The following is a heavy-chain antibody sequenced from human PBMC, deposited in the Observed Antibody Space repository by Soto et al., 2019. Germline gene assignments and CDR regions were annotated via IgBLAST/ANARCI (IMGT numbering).Heavy chain of an antibody. CDR3: AKDDGTGS. CDR2: MLYDGTNI. J-gene: IGHJ5*02. V-gene: IGHV3-30*18. Sequence: QVQLVESGGGVVQPGRSLRLSCAASGFSFSTFGMHWVRQAPGKGLEWLAGMLYDGTNIHYADSVKGRFTISRDSSKNTGYLEINNLRAEDTAVYFCAKDDGTGSWGQGTLVTVSS. D-gene: IGHD1-1*01. CDR1: GFSFSTFG.